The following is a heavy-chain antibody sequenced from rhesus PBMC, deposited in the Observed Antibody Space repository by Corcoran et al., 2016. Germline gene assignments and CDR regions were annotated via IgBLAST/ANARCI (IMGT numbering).Heavy chain of an antibody. Sequence: QVQLQESGPGVVKPSETLSLTCAVSGGSISASYRWSWIRTPPGKGLEWIGYIYGSSTSTNYNPSLKSRVTISKDTSKNQFSLKLSSVTAADTAVYYCARDLGSWPNFDYWGQGVLVTVSS. D-gene: IGHD6-25*01. J-gene: IGHJ4*01. CDR3: ARDLGSWPNFDY. CDR1: GGSISASYR. V-gene: IGHV4S10*01. CDR2: IYGSSTST.